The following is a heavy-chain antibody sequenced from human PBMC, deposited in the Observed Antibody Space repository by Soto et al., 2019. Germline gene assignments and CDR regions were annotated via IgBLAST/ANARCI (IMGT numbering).Heavy chain of an antibody. CDR1: GGTFSSYT. D-gene: IGHD3-3*01. CDR3: ASATDSDFWRGDDSWFDP. CDR2: IIPILGIA. V-gene: IGHV1-69*02. J-gene: IGHJ5*02. Sequence: QVQLVQSGAEVKKPGSSVKVSCKASGGTFSSYTISWVRQAPGHGLEWMGRIIPILGIANYAHKFQGRVTITADKSTSPAYMELSSLRSEDTAVYYCASATDSDFWRGDDSWFDPWGQGTLVTVSS.